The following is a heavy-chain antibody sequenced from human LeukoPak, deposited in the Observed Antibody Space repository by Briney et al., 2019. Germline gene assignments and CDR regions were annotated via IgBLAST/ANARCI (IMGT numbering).Heavy chain of an antibody. CDR1: GFTFSSYS. CDR3: ARGAGAVQLERHHIMDC. J-gene: IGHJ4*02. CDR2: ISSSSSTI. Sequence: QPGGSLRLSCAASGFTFSSYSMNWVRQAPGKGLEWVSYISSSSSTIYYADSVKGRFTISRYNAKNSLYLQMNSLRAEDTAVYYCARGAGAVQLERHHIMDCWGQGTLVTVSS. D-gene: IGHD1-1*01. V-gene: IGHV3-48*01.